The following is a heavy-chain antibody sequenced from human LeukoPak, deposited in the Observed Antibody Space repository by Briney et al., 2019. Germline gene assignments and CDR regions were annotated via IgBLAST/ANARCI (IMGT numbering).Heavy chain of an antibody. J-gene: IGHJ6*02. CDR1: GFTSSSYG. Sequence: GGSLRLSCAASGFTSSSYGMHWVRQAPGKGLEWVAVISYDGSKKYYADSVKGRFTISRDNSKNTLYLQMNSLRAEDTAVYYCAKDFGFKTVYYYYGTDVWGQGTTVTVSS. CDR3: AKDFGFKTVYYYYGTDV. D-gene: IGHD3-16*01. CDR2: ISYDGSKK. V-gene: IGHV3-30*18.